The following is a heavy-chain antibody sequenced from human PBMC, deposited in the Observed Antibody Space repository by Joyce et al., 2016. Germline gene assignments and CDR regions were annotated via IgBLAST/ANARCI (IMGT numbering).Heavy chain of an antibody. D-gene: IGHD6-25*01. CDR3: AREWPLSNGLYGYYYYYFYMDV. Sequence: EVQLVESGGNLVQPGGSLRLSCAASGFPFSNYWMTWVRQAPGKGLEWVANIKQDGSEKYYGDSVKGRVTISRDNARNSLSLQMNSLRVEDTAVYYCAREWPLSNGLYGYYYYYFYMDVWGKGTTVTVSS. V-gene: IGHV3-7*03. CDR2: IKQDGSEK. CDR1: GFPFSNYW. J-gene: IGHJ6*03.